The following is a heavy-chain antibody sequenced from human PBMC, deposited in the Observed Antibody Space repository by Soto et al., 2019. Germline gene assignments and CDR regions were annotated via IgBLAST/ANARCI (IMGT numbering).Heavy chain of an antibody. Sequence: KPSETLSLTCTVSGGSISSYYWSWIRQPAGKGLEWIGRIYTSGSTNYNPSLKSRVTMSVDTSKNQFSLKLSSVTAADTAVYYCAREQWLVGYYYGMDVWGQGTTVTVSS. CDR1: GGSISSYY. V-gene: IGHV4-4*07. CDR2: IYTSGST. D-gene: IGHD6-19*01. CDR3: AREQWLVGYYYGMDV. J-gene: IGHJ6*02.